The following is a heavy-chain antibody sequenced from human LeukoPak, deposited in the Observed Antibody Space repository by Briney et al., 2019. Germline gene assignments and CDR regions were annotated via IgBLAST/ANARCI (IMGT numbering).Heavy chain of an antibody. D-gene: IGHD2-15*01. J-gene: IGHJ4*02. CDR3: ARTLLPTRGFRPYYFDY. CDR1: GGSISSYY. CDR2: IYYSGST. Sequence: SETLSLTCTVSGGSISSYYWSWIRQPPGKGLEWIGYIYYSGSTYYNPSLKSRVTISVDTSKNQFSLKLSSVTAADTAVYYCARTLLPTRGFRPYYFDYWGQGTLVTVSS. V-gene: IGHV4-59*08.